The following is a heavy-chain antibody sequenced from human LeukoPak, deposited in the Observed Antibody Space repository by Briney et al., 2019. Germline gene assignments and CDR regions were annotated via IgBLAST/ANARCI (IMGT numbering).Heavy chain of an antibody. V-gene: IGHV1-24*01. Sequence: GASVKVSCKVSGYTRTELSMHWARQAPGKGLEWMGGFDPEDGETIYAQKFQGRVTMTEDTSTDTAYMELSSLRPEDTAVYYCATGALVATMIFXXWGQXXLXT. J-gene: IGHJ4*02. CDR3: ATGALVATMIFXX. CDR2: FDPEDGET. D-gene: IGHD5-12*01. CDR1: GYTRTELS.